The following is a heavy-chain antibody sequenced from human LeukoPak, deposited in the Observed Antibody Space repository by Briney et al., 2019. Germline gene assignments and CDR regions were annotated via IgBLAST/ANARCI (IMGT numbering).Heavy chain of an antibody. CDR1: GFTFSSYE. Sequence: PGGSLRLSCAASGFTFSSYEMNWVRQAPGKGLEWVSYISSSGSPIYYADSVKGRFTISRDNAKNSLFLQMNSLRAEDTAVYYCARDRRGGPIITMVRGLNGAFDFWGQRTMVTVSS. CDR2: ISSSGSPI. J-gene: IGHJ3*01. CDR3: ARDRRGGPIITMVRGLNGAFDF. D-gene: IGHD3-10*01. V-gene: IGHV3-48*03.